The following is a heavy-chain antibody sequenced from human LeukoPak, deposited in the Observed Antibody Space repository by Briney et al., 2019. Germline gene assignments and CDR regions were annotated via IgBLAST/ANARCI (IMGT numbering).Heavy chain of an antibody. V-gene: IGHV1-18*01. CDR2: ISDYSGNT. CDR1: GYTFTSYG. CDR3: ARDLYSYDSGGFLDTFDI. D-gene: IGHD3-22*01. J-gene: IGHJ3*02. Sequence: GASVKVSCKASGYTFTSYGISWVRQTPGQGLEWMGWISDYSGNTYYAQKLQGRVTMTTDTSTSTAYMELRSLRSDDTAVYYCARDLYSYDSGGFLDTFDIWGQGTMVTVSS.